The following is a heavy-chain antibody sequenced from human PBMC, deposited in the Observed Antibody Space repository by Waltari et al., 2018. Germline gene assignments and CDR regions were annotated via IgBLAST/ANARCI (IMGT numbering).Heavy chain of an antibody. Sequence: QVQLVQSGAEMKKPGSSVKVSCKASGGTFSSYAVSWVRQAPGQGLEWMGGTIPIGGVATYAPKFQDRVTIVADESTSTVYMEVRSLTSEDTAMYYCARVWGSMTTVTTLDHWGQGTLVSVSS. D-gene: IGHD4-17*01. CDR3: ARVWGSMTTVTTLDH. J-gene: IGHJ4*02. CDR2: TIPIGGVA. V-gene: IGHV1-69*12. CDR1: GGTFSSYA.